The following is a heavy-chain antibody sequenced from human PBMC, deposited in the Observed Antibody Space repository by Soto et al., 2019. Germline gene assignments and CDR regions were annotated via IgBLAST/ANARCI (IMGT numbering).Heavy chain of an antibody. CDR2: IYFTGST. CDR3: ARRRDGYTGVWFDP. CDR1: GAPISGFY. V-gene: IGHV4-59*01. Sequence: PSETLSLTCTVSGAPISGFYWSWIRQSPGKGLEWIGHIYFTGSTNYNPSLESRVTISVDTSNNQFSLRLTSVTAADTAMYFCARRRDGYTGVWFDPWGQGTLVTVSS. J-gene: IGHJ5*02. D-gene: IGHD5-12*01.